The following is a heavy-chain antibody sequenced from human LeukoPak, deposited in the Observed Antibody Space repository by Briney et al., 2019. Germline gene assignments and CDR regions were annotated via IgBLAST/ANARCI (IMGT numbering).Heavy chain of an antibody. CDR3: ARQNYYDPTNYYMDV. Sequence: RGESLKISCKGSGYSFTSYWIGWVRQMPGKGQEWMGIIYPGDSDTRYSPSFQGQVTISADKSISTAYLQWSSLKASDTAMYYCARQNYYDPTNYYMDVWGKGTTVTISS. CDR2: IYPGDSDT. CDR1: GYSFTSYW. D-gene: IGHD3-22*01. J-gene: IGHJ6*03. V-gene: IGHV5-51*01.